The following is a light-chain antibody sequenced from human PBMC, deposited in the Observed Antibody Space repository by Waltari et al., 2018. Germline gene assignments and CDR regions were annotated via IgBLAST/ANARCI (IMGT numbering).Light chain of an antibody. CDR3: QHRSNGPLT. V-gene: IGKV3-11*01. Sequence: EIVLTQSPATLSLSPWERATLPCRASQSVSSYFAWYQQKPGPAPRLLIYAASSSATGSPARFSGSGSGTDVTFTISSLEPEDVAVYYCQHRSNGPLTFGGGTKVAIK. CDR1: QSVSSY. J-gene: IGKJ4*02. CDR2: AAS.